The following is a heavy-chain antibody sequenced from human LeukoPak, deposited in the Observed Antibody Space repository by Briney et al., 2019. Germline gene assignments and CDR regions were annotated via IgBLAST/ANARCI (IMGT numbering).Heavy chain of an antibody. CDR2: INPNSGGT. Sequence: ASVKVSCKASGYTFTGYYMHWVRQAPGQGLEWMGRINPNSGGTNYAQKFQGRVTMTRDTSIGTAYMELSRLRSDDTAVYYCARDSVGTSYYYYYYMDVWGKGTTVTVSS. CDR1: GYTFTGYY. D-gene: IGHD1-1*01. J-gene: IGHJ6*03. V-gene: IGHV1-2*06. CDR3: ARDSVGTSYYYYYYMDV.